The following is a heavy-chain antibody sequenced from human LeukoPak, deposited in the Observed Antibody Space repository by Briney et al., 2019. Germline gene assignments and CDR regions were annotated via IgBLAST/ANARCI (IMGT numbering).Heavy chain of an antibody. CDR1: GFTFSSYA. J-gene: IGHJ6*03. Sequence: GGSLRLSCAASGFTFSSYAMSWVRQAPGKGLEWVSAISGSGGRTDYADSVKGRFTISRDNAKNSLYLQMNSLRAEDTAVYYCARDRYCTNGVCYDMDVWGKGTTVTVSS. CDR2: ISGSGGRT. V-gene: IGHV3-23*01. CDR3: ARDRYCTNGVCYDMDV. D-gene: IGHD2-8*01.